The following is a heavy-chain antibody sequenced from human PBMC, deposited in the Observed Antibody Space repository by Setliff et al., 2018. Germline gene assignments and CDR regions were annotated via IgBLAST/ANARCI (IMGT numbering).Heavy chain of an antibody. CDR3: ARRPSGGWFLTWFDP. V-gene: IGHV4-59*08. CDR2: IYHSGST. D-gene: IGHD6-19*01. J-gene: IGHJ5*02. Sequence: SETLSLTCSVSVVSFKSHYWSWIRQSPGKGLEWIGYIYHSGSTYYNPSLKSRVTISVDTSKNQFSLRLSSVTAADTAVYYCARRPSGGWFLTWFDPWGQGTLVTVSS. CDR1: VVSFKSHY.